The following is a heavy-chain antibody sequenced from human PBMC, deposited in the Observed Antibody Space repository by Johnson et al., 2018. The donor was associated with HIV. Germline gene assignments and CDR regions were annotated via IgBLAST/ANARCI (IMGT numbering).Heavy chain of an antibody. J-gene: IGHJ3*02. V-gene: IGHV3-23*04. CDR3: AKGHSVVTTHDAFDM. CDR1: GFTFSSYA. D-gene: IGHD4-23*01. CDR2: ISGSGDSI. Sequence: VQLVESGGGVVQPGRSLRLSCAASGFTFSSYAMSWVRQAPGKVLEWVSAISGSGDSIYYADSVQGRYTISRDNSKNRLYMQMNSLRAEDTAVYYCAKGHSVVTTHDAFDMWGQGTMVTASS.